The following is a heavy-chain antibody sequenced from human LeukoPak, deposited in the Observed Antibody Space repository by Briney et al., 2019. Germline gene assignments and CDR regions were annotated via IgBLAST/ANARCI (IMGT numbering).Heavy chain of an antibody. J-gene: IGHJ4*02. D-gene: IGHD3-16*01. CDR1: GFTFSSYA. Sequence: GGSLRLSCAASGFTFSSYAMHWVRQAPGKGLEWVAVISYDGSNKYYADSVKGRFTISRDNSKNTLYLQMNSLRAEDTAVYYCAREGDHAYYFGYWGQGTLVTVSS. CDR3: AREGDHAYYFGY. V-gene: IGHV3-30-3*01. CDR2: ISYDGSNK.